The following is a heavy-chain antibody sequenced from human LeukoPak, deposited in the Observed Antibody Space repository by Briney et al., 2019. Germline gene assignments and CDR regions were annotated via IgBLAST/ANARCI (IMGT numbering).Heavy chain of an antibody. Sequence: GGSLRLSCAASGFTFSNAWMSWVRQAPGKGLEWVGRIKSKTDGGTTDYAAPVKGRFTISRDDSKNTLYLQMNSLKTEDTAVYYCTTGDYYDSSGYYPLIGYWGQGTRVTVSS. V-gene: IGHV3-15*01. CDR2: IKSKTDGGTT. J-gene: IGHJ4*02. CDR3: TTGDYYDSSGYYPLIGY. CDR1: GFTFSNAW. D-gene: IGHD3-22*01.